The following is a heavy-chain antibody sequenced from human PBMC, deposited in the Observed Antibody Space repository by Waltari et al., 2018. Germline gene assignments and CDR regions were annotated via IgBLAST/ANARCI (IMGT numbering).Heavy chain of an antibody. CDR2: TNGDGSNT. Sequence: EVQLVESGGGLVQPGGSLRLSCAASGFTFSSYWMHWVRQAPGKGLVWVSRTNGDGSNTNYADSVKGRFTISRDNAKNTLYLRLYSLRAEDTAVYYCARGPSYFYMDVWGKGTTVTVSS. V-gene: IGHV3-74*01. J-gene: IGHJ6*03. CDR3: ARGPSYFYMDV. CDR1: GFTFSSYW.